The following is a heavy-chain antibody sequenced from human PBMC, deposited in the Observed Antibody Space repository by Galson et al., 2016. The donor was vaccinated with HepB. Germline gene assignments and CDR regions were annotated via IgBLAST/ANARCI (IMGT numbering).Heavy chain of an antibody. CDR3: ARRLRYTYGPPYGMGV. V-gene: IGHV1-18*01. D-gene: IGHD5-18*01. CDR2: ISVANGND. CDR1: GYTFSAYG. J-gene: IGHJ6*02. Sequence: SVKVSCKASGYTFSAYGINWVRQAPGQGPEWMGWISVANGNDVYAQSLQGRGTMTTDTSTNTAYMELRSLTSDDTAVYYCARRLRYTYGPPYGMGVGGQGTTVTVSS.